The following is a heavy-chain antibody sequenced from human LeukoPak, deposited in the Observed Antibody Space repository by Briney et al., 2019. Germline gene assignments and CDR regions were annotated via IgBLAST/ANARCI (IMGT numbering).Heavy chain of an antibody. V-gene: IGHV3-30*02. CDR1: GFSFSVYG. D-gene: IGHD6-13*01. J-gene: IGHJ6*03. CDR3: AKDSSSWYPNYYYYYTDV. CDR2: IRYDGSNK. Sequence: GGSLRLSCVASGFSFSVYGMHWVRQAPGKGLEWVAFIRYDGSNKYYADSVKGRFTISRDNSKNTLYLQMNSLRAEDTAVYYCAKDSSSWYPNYYYYYTDVWGKGTTVTISS.